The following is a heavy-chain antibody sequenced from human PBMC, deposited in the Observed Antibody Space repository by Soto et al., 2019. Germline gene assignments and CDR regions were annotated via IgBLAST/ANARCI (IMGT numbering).Heavy chain of an antibody. Sequence: PSETLSLTCTVSGGSISTYYWSWIRQPPGKGLEWIGYIYYSGSTNYNPSLKSRVTISVDTSRDQFSLRLSSVTAADTAVYYCARDLHIIAGNDYGDYVPCCWFDPWGQGTLVTVSS. J-gene: IGHJ5*02. CDR1: GGSISTYY. V-gene: IGHV4-59*12. D-gene: IGHD4-17*01. CDR3: ARDLHIIAGNDYGDYVPCCWFDP. CDR2: IYYSGST.